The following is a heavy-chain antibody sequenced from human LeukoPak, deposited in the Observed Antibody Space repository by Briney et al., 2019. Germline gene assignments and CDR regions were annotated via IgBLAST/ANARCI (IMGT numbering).Heavy chain of an antibody. Sequence: HPGRSLRLSCGASGFTFDDYGMHWVRRAPGKGLEWGSTISWNSASVVYVDSVKGRFTVSRDNAKKTLYLQMNSLRPEDTALYYCAKDYGYSSSWYDYWGQGTLVTVSS. V-gene: IGHV3-9*01. CDR1: GFTFDDYG. CDR2: ISWNSASV. CDR3: AKDYGYSSSWYDY. D-gene: IGHD6-13*01. J-gene: IGHJ4*02.